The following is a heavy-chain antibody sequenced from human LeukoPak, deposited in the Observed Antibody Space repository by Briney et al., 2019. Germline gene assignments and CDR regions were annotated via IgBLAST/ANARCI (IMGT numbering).Heavy chain of an antibody. CDR3: AKDLEVEWELLKPADY. D-gene: IGHD1-26*01. J-gene: IGHJ4*02. CDR2: ISYDGSNK. V-gene: IGHV3-30*18. Sequence: GRSLRLSCAASGFTFSHYGVHWVRQAPGKGLEWVAVISYDGSNKYYADSVKGRFTISRDNSKNTVFLEMNSLRAEDTAVYYCAKDLEVEWELLKPADYWGQGTLVTVSS. CDR1: GFTFSHYG.